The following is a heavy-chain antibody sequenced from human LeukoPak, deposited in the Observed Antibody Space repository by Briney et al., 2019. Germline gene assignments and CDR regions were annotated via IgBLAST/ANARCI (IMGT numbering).Heavy chain of an antibody. CDR1: GNTFTNNF. J-gene: IGHJ4*02. D-gene: IGHD3-10*01. Sequence: EASVKASCKASGNTFTNNFMHWVRQAPGQGLEWMGLINPSGSATTYPQKLQGRVTMTRDTSTNTVYMELSSLRSEDTAVYYCATGLPTGFGSTAYWGQGTLVTVSS. CDR3: ATGLPTGFGSTAY. CDR2: INPSGSAT. V-gene: IGHV1-46*01.